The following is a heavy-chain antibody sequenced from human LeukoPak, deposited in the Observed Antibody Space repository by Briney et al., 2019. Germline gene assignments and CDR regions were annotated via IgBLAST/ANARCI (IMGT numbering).Heavy chain of an antibody. J-gene: IGHJ4*02. CDR1: GGSISSSSYY. D-gene: IGHD6-13*01. Sequence: SETLSLTCTVSGGSISSSSYYWSWIRQPAGKGLEWIGRIYTSGSTNYNPSLKSRVTISVDTSKNQFSLKLSSVTAADTAVYYCARVQQLLFDYWGQGTLVTVSS. CDR3: ARVQQLLFDY. V-gene: IGHV4-61*02. CDR2: IYTSGST.